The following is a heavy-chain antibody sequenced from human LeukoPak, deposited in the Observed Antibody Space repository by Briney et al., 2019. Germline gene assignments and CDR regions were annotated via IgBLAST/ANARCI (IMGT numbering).Heavy chain of an antibody. CDR1: GFTFSSYD. J-gene: IGHJ4*02. Sequence: GGSLRLSCAASGFTFSSYDMNWVRQAPGKGLEWVSLISSSGGTIYYADSVKGRFTISRDNAKNSLYLEMNSLRAEDTAVYYCAKGLRFSAMAGFDYWGQGTLVTVSS. CDR3: AKGLRFSAMAGFDY. D-gene: IGHD5-18*01. CDR2: ISSSGGTI. V-gene: IGHV3-48*03.